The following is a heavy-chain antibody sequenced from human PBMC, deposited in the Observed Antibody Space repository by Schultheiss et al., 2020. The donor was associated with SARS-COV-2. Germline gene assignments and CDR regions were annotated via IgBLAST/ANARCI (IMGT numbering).Heavy chain of an antibody. CDR3: ARTAVAGPFYWYFDL. CDR2: ISAYNGNT. Sequence: ASVKVSCKASGYTFTSYDINWVRQAPGQGLEWMGWISAYNGNTKYSQKFQGRVTITRDTSASTAYMELSSLRSEDTAVYYCARTAVAGPFYWYFDLWGRGTLVTVSS. D-gene: IGHD6-19*01. J-gene: IGHJ2*01. CDR1: GYTFTSYD. V-gene: IGHV1-3*01.